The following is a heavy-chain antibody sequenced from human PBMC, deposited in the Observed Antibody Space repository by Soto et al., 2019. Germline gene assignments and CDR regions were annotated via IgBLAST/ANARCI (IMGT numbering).Heavy chain of an antibody. CDR3: ASRSGTYYNWFDP. D-gene: IGHD3-10*01. Sequence: PSETLSLTCTVSSAPVSSSTYTWGWIRQPPGKGLEWIGSIYYGGSTNYNPSLKSRVTISVDTSKNQFSLKLYSVTAADTAMYYCASRSGTYYNWFDPGGQGTLVT. J-gene: IGHJ5*02. V-gene: IGHV4-39*07. CDR1: SAPVSSSTYT. CDR2: IYYGGST.